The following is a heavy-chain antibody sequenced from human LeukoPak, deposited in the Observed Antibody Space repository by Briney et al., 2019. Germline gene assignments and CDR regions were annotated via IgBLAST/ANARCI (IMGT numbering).Heavy chain of an antibody. Sequence: GGSLRLSCAASGFTFSSYGMTWVRQAPGKGLEWVSYISSSSSTIYYADSMRGRFTISRDNAKNSLYLQMNSLKPEDTAVYYCARVAEAAAFDSWGQGTLVTVSS. D-gene: IGHD6-13*01. V-gene: IGHV3-48*04. CDR1: GFTFSSYG. CDR2: ISSSSSTI. CDR3: ARVAEAAAFDS. J-gene: IGHJ4*02.